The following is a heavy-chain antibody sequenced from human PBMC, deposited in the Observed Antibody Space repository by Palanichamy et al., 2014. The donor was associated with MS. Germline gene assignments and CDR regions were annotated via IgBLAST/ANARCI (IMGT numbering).Heavy chain of an antibody. V-gene: IGHV3-23*01. J-gene: IGHJ4*02. CDR1: GFTFSSYA. Sequence: EVQLLESGGGLVQPGGSLRLSCAASGFTFSSYAMSWVRQAPGKGLEWVSAISGSGGSTYYADSVKGRFTISRDNSKNTLYLQMNSLRAEDTAVYYCAKEEYGGSYQTPYYFDYWGQGTLATVSS. D-gene: IGHD1-26*01. CDR3: AKEEYGGSYQTPYYFDY. CDR2: ISGSGGST.